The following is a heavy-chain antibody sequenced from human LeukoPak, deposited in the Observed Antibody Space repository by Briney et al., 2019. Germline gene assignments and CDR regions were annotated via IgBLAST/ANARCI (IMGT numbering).Heavy chain of an antibody. J-gene: IGHJ4*02. CDR3: ARDHGDYGDFGNYDY. V-gene: IGHV4-61*01. CDR2: IHHSGSS. CDR1: GGSVDSGYYF. Sequence: SETLSLTCTVSGGSVDSGYYFWSWIRQPPGKGLEWIGYIHHSGSSNYSPSLKSRVAISLDTSKNQFSPKVNSMTAADTAVYYCARDHGDYGDFGNYDYWGQGILVTVSS. D-gene: IGHD4-17*01.